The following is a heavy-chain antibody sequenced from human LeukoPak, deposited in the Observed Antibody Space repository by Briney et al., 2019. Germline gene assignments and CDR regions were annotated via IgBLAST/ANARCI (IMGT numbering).Heavy chain of an antibody. D-gene: IGHD3-22*01. CDR2: INADNGNT. CDR3: ARERDYYDRNGYPNNWFDP. V-gene: IGHV1-3*01. CDR1: GYTFTNYV. Sequence: ASVKVSCKASGYTFTNYVMSWVRQAPGQSFEWMGWINADNGNTKYSQKFQGRVTITIDTSASTAYMELRSLKSEDTAVYYCARERDYYDRNGYPNNWFDPWGQGTLVTVSS. J-gene: IGHJ5*02.